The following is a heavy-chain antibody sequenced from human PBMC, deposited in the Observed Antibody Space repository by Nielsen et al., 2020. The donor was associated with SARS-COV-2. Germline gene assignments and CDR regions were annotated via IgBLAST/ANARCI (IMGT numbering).Heavy chain of an antibody. Sequence: SETLSLTCTVSGGSISSYYWSWIRQPPGKGLEWIGYIYYSGSTNYNPSLKSRVTISVDTSKNQFSLKLSSVTAADTAVYYCARAYSGYDSTDYWGQGTLVTVSS. V-gene: IGHV4-59*01. D-gene: IGHD5-12*01. CDR3: ARAYSGYDSTDY. CDR1: GGSISSYY. CDR2: IYYSGST. J-gene: IGHJ4*02.